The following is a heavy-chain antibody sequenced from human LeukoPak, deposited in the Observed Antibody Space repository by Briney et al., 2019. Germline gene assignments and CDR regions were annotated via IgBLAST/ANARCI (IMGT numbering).Heavy chain of an antibody. Sequence: GGFLRLSCAASGFTFSSYSMNWVRQAPGKGLEWVSFISSSSSYKYYADSVKGRFTISRDNAKNSLYLQMNSLRAEDTAVYYCAKRFETTIFGGDFDYWGQGTLVTVSS. V-gene: IGHV3-21*01. CDR3: AKRFETTIFGGDFDY. J-gene: IGHJ4*02. D-gene: IGHD3-3*01. CDR2: ISSSSSYK. CDR1: GFTFSSYS.